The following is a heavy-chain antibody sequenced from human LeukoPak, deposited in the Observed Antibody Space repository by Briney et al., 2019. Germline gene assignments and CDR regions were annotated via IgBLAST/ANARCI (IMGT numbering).Heavy chain of an antibody. Sequence: GWALRLSCAASGCTVSRYGMTGVGQAPGKGREGVAAFSDTDGSAQYAESVKGRFTISRDNSKNSLYLQMNSLRDEDTAVYYCAKARIASAGTGAFDVWGQGTMVTVSS. CDR2: FSDTDGSA. V-gene: IGHV3-23*01. CDR1: GCTVSRYG. D-gene: IGHD6-13*01. CDR3: AKARIASAGTGAFDV. J-gene: IGHJ3*01.